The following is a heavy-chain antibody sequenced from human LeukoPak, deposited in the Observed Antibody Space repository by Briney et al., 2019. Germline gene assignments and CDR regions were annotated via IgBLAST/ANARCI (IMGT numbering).Heavy chain of an antibody. CDR2: FDPEKGDT. D-gene: IGHD6-19*01. CDR1: GYTLTELS. V-gene: IGHV1-24*01. J-gene: IGHJ5*02. Sequence: GASVKVSCKVSGYTLTELSMHWVRQAPGKGFEWLGRFDPEKGDTIYAQKFQGRVTMTEDTSTDTAYMELSSLRSEDTAVYYCATAQWLETKDWFDPWGQGTLVTVSS. CDR3: ATAQWLETKDWFDP.